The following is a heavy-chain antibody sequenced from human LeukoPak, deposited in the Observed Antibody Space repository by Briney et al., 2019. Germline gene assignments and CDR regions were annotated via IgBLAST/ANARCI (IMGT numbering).Heavy chain of an antibody. D-gene: IGHD2/OR15-2a*01. J-gene: IGHJ4*02. CDR1: GSTFNSYS. CDR2: ISGTSSPI. Sequence: SGGSLRLSCAASGSTFNSYSMNWVRQAPGEGLEWVSYISGTSSPIYYTDSVKGRFIISRDNARNSLNLQMNSLRDEDTAVYYCARDGSNSDPDFDYWGQGILVTVSS. V-gene: IGHV3-48*02. CDR3: ARDGSNSDPDFDY.